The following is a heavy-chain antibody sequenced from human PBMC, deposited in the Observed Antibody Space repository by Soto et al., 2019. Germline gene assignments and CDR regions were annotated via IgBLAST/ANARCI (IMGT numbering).Heavy chain of an antibody. CDR2: INWDDDN. D-gene: IGHD1-7*01. CDR3: AHRPDNWNYAGFDY. CDR1: GFSLSTSGVN. V-gene: IGHV2-5*02. J-gene: IGHJ4*02. Sequence: QITLKESGPTLVKPTQTLTLTCTFSGFSLSTSGVNVGWFRQPPGKALEWLALINWDDDNRYSPSLKDRLTITRDTSKNQVVRTMTNVDPLDAGTYYCAHRPDNWNYAGFDYWGQGTLVTVSS.